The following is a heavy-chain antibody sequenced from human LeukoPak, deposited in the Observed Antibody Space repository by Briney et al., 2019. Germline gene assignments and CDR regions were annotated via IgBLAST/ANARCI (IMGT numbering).Heavy chain of an antibody. Sequence: GGSLRLSCAASGFTFKRYAMTWVRQAPGKGLQWVSTISNGGDNSDNTYYADSVKARFTVSRDNSKNTVHLQINSLRAEDTAVYYCARYGIQFPDTFDYWGLGTLVTVSS. CDR3: ARYGIQFPDTFDY. V-gene: IGHV3-23*01. D-gene: IGHD5-24*01. J-gene: IGHJ4*02. CDR2: ISNGGDNSDNT. CDR1: GFTFKRYA.